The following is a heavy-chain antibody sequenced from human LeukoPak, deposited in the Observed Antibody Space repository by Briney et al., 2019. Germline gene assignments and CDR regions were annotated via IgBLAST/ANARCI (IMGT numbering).Heavy chain of an antibody. D-gene: IGHD4-4*01. CDR2: LSGSGDST. CDR3: AKDEAYSNYGGVFDY. Sequence: PGRSLRLSCAASGFTFSSYAMSWVRQAPGKGLEWVSALSGSGDSTYYADSVKGRFTISRDNSKSTLYLQMNSLRAEDTAVYYCAKDEAYSNYGGVFDYWGQGTLVTVSS. V-gene: IGHV3-23*01. CDR1: GFTFSSYA. J-gene: IGHJ4*02.